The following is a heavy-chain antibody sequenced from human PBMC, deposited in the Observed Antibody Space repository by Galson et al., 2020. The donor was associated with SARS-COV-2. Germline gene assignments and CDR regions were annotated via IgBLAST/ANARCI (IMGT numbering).Heavy chain of an antibody. CDR2: INTNTGNP. J-gene: IGHJ5*02. CDR1: GYTFTDYA. V-gene: IGHV7-4-1*02. Sequence: ASVNVSCKASGYTFTDYAINWVRQAPGQGLEWLGWINTNTGNPTFAQGFTGRFDFSLDTSVSTAYLQINSLKAEDTAIYFCARVGDISGPNWFDPWGQGSLVTVSS. D-gene: IGHD3-22*01. CDR3: ARVGDISGPNWFDP.